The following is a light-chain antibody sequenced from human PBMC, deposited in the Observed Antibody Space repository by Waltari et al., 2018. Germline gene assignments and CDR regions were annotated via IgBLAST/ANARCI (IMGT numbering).Light chain of an antibody. CDR3: QKYGTLPAT. CDR1: QGVSRT. V-gene: IGKV3-20*01. Sequence: EIVLTQFPGTLSLSPGERATLSCRASQGVSRTLAWYQQKPGQAPRLLIYDSSSRAAGIPDRFSGSGSGTDFSRTISRLGPEDFGVYYCQKYGTLPATFGQGTKVEI. CDR2: DSS. J-gene: IGKJ1*01.